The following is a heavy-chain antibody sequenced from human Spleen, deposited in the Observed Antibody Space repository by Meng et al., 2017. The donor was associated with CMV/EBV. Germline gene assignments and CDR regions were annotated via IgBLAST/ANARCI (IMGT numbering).Heavy chain of an antibody. Sequence: KVSCKTSGYSFTSYWIAWVRQMPGKGLEWMGLIYPGDSDTRYSPSFQGQVTISADKSISTAYLQWSSLKASDTAMYYCATSYDFWSGPHYYYGMDVWGQGTTVTVSS. V-gene: IGHV5-51*01. D-gene: IGHD3-3*01. CDR3: ATSYDFWSGPHYYYGMDV. CDR1: GYSFTSYW. J-gene: IGHJ6*02. CDR2: IYPGDSDT.